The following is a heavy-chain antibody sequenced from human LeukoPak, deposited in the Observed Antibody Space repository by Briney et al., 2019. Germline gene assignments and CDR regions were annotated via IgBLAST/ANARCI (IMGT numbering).Heavy chain of an antibody. V-gene: IGHV4-39*01. CDR1: GGSISSSSYY. D-gene: IGHD3-3*01. J-gene: IGHJ4*02. CDR3: ARRFFSGIFGVVKGPNPLDY. CDR2: IYYSGST. Sequence: SETLSLTCTVSGGSISSSSYYWGWIRQPPGKGLEWIGSIYYSGSTYYNPSLKSRVTISVDTSKNQFSLKLSSVTAADTAVYYCARRFFSGIFGVVKGPNPLDYWGQGTLVTVSS.